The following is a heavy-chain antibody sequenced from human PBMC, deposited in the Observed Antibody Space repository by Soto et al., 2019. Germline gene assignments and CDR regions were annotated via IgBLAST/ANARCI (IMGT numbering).Heavy chain of an antibody. J-gene: IGHJ6*02. CDR3: ARHRTIYYGMDV. V-gene: IGHV4-39*01. CDR1: GGSISSSSYY. D-gene: IGHD3-3*01. Sequence: SETLSLTCTVSGGSISSSSYYWGWIRQPPGKGPEWVGSIYYSGSTYYNPSLKSRVTISVDTSKNQFSLKLSSVTAADTVLYYCARHRTIYYGMDVWGQGTTVTVSS. CDR2: IYYSGST.